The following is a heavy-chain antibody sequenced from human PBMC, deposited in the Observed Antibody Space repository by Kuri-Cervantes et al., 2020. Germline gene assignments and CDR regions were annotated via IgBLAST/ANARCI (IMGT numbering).Heavy chain of an antibody. CDR1: GFTVSSNY. CDR3: VREYCSSSSCTFDY. Sequence: GGSLRLSCAASGFTVSSNYMSWVRQAPGKGLEWVAVIWYDGSKKNYADSVKGRFTISRDNSKNTLYLQMNSLRVEDTAMYYCVREYCSSSSCTFDYWGQGTLVTVSS. D-gene: IGHD2-2*01. J-gene: IGHJ4*02. V-gene: IGHV3-33*08. CDR2: IWYDGSKK.